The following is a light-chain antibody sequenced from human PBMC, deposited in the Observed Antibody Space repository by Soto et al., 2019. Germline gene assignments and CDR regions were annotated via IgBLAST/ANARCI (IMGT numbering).Light chain of an antibody. Sequence: EIVMTQSPATLSVSPGERATLSCRASQSVNTNLAWYQQKPGQAPRLLIYGASTRATGIPDRFSGSGSGTDFTLKISRVEAEDVGVYYCVQTIHWPWTFGQGTKVDIK. CDR2: GAS. V-gene: IGKV3-15*01. J-gene: IGKJ1*01. CDR3: VQTIHWPWT. CDR1: QSVNTN.